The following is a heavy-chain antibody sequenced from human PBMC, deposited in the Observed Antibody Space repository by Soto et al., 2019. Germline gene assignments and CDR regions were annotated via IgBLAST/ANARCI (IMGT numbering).Heavy chain of an antibody. V-gene: IGHV3-48*03. Sequence: EVQLLESGGGLVQPGGSLRLSCAASGFTFSSYAMSWVRQAPGKGLEWVSYISSSGSTIYYADSVKGRFTISRDNAKNSLYLQMNSLRAEDTAVYYCARVAIFGVVISWFDPWGQGTLVTVSS. D-gene: IGHD3-3*01. CDR1: GFTFSSYA. CDR3: ARVAIFGVVISWFDP. CDR2: ISSSGSTI. J-gene: IGHJ5*02.